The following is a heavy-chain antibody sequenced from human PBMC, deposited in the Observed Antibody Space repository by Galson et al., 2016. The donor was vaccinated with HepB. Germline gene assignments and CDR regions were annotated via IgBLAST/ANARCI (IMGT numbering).Heavy chain of an antibody. CDR1: GFTFNIYA. Sequence: SLRLSCAASGFTFNIYAMTWVRQAPGKGLQWVSAISGDGRVTYYADSVKGRFTISRDNSKTTVYLQMDSLRAEGTAVYYCVRDTFGAFDPWGQGALVTVSS. J-gene: IGHJ5*02. V-gene: IGHV3-23*01. CDR2: ISGDGRVT. CDR3: VRDTFGAFDP. D-gene: IGHD3-16*01.